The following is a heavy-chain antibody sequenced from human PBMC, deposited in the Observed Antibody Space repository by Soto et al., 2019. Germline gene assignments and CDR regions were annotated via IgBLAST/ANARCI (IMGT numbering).Heavy chain of an antibody. V-gene: IGHV1-18*01. J-gene: IGHJ6*02. D-gene: IGHD3-22*01. CDR1: GYTFTRYG. CDR3: ARRDYYDSSGRRYGMDV. Sequence: GAAGKVAYKASGYTFTRYGIRWVRQAPGQGLEWMGWISAYNGNTNYAQKLQGRVTMTTDTSTSTAYMELRSLRSDDTAVYYCARRDYYDSSGRRYGMDVWGQGTTVPLSS. CDR2: ISAYNGNT.